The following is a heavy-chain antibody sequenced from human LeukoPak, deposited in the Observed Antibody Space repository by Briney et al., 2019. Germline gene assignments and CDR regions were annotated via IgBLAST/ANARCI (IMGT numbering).Heavy chain of an antibody. CDR3: ARTVYDPNNWFDP. V-gene: IGHV1-69*04. CDR1: GGTFSSYA. J-gene: IGHJ5*02. D-gene: IGHD3-3*01. Sequence: SVKISCKASGGTFSSYAISGVRQAPGQGLEWMGRIIPILGIANYAQKFQGRVTITADKSTSTAYMELSSLRSEDTAVYYCARTVYDPNNWFDPWGQGTLVTVSS. CDR2: IIPILGIA.